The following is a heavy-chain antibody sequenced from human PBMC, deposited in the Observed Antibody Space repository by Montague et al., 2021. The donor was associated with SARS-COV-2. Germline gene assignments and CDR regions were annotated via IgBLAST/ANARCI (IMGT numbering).Heavy chain of an antibody. D-gene: IGHD3-10*01. J-gene: IGHJ5*01. V-gene: IGHV4-61*02. CDR3: GRVSGYGSGSSFNWFDS. CDR1: GDSINNVNYF. Sequence: TLSLTCTVFGDSINNVNYFWSWIRQPAGKGLEWIGRVYISGSTDYNPSLKSRVTMLLDKSANELTLQVTSVTAADTAVYYCGRVSGYGSGSSFNWFDSWGQGLVVTVSS. CDR2: VYISGST.